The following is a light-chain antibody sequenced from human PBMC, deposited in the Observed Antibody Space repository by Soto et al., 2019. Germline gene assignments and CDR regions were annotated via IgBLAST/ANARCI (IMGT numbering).Light chain of an antibody. J-gene: IGLJ2*01. V-gene: IGLV2-14*03. CDR2: DVS. CDR1: SSDIGRYNY. Sequence: QSALTQPASVSGSPGQSITISCTGTSSDIGRYNYVSWYQHSPGKAPKLITCDVSDRPSGVSNRFSGSKSGTTASLTISGLQAEDEADYYCGSYTSSDTMIFGGGTKLTVL. CDR3: GSYTSSDTMI.